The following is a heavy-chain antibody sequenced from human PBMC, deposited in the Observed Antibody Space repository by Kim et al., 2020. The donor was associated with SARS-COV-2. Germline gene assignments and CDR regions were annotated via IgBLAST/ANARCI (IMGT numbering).Heavy chain of an antibody. CDR1: GGSISSSSYY. CDR2: IYYSGST. J-gene: IGHJ5*02. D-gene: IGHD3-22*01. V-gene: IGHV4-39*01. Sequence: SETLSLTCTVSGGSISSSSYYWGWIRQPPGKGLEWIGSIYYSGSTYYNPSLKSRVTISVDTSKNQFSLKLSSVTAADTAVYYCATRGHGYYDSSGAGNFDPWGQGTLVTVSS. CDR3: ATRGHGYYDSSGAGNFDP.